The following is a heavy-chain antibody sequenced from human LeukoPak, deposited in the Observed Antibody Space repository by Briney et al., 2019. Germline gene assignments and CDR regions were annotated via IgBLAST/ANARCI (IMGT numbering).Heavy chain of an antibody. CDR2: IYYSGYT. CDR3: ASSGEYCSGASCSVNWFDP. Sequence: SETLSLTCTVSGVSISSSTYFWGWIRQPSGKGLEWIGSIYYSGYTYYNPSLKSRVTISVDTSNNQFSLRLSSVTAADTAVYYCASSGEYCSGASCSVNWFDPWGQGTLVTVSS. V-gene: IGHV4-39*01. J-gene: IGHJ5*02. D-gene: IGHD2-15*01. CDR1: GVSISSSTYF.